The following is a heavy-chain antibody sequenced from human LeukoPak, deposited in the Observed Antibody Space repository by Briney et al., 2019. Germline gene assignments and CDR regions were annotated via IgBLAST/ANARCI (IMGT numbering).Heavy chain of an antibody. V-gene: IGHV4-39*07. CDR3: ARDKGRSWFDP. J-gene: IGHJ5*02. CDR2: IYYSGST. Sequence: PSETMSLTCTVSGGSISSSSYCWGWIRQPPGKGLEWIGSIYYSGSTYYNPSLKSRVTMSVDTSKNQFSLKLSSVTAADTAVYYCARDKGRSWFDPWGQGTLVTVSS. D-gene: IGHD2-15*01. CDR1: GGSISSSSYC.